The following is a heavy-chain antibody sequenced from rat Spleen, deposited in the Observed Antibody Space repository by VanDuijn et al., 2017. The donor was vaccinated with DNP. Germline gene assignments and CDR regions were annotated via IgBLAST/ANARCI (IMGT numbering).Heavy chain of an antibody. J-gene: IGHJ1*01. CDR3: ARHSPRRVWGYFDF. CDR1: GFSLTSTG. CDR2: IWAGGST. Sequence: QVQLEESGPVLMQPSATLSLTCTVSGFSLTSTGVGWVRQGLGKGLVWMGTIWAGGSTNYNSAVQSRLSISRDTSKSQLFLKMNSLRPEDTGTYYCARHSPRRVWGYFDFWGPGTMVIVSS. V-gene: IGHV2-72*01. D-gene: IGHD1-11*01.